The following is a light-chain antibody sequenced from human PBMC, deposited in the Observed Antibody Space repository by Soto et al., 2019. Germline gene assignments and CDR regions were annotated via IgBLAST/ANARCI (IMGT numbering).Light chain of an antibody. CDR3: QQYGSSPKT. CDR2: DAS. J-gene: IGKJ1*01. V-gene: IGKV3-20*01. CDR1: QSAGNF. Sequence: EIVMTQPPATLAVSPGEAASLSCRASQSAGNFLAWYQQKPGQAPRLLIFDASNRATGIPARFSGSGSGTDFTLTISRLEPEDFAVYYCQQYGSSPKTFGQGPKVDI.